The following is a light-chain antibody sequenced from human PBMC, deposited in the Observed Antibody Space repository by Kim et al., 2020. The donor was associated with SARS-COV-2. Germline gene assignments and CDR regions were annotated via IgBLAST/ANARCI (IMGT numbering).Light chain of an antibody. J-gene: IGKJ4*01. CDR3: QQLNAFPLT. V-gene: IGKV1-12*01. CDR2: STA. CDR1: ENIGSW. Sequence: SASVGARVTITSRASENIGSWLAWYQQTPGKAPSLLIYSTATLHSGVPSRFSGSGSGTDFTLTVSSLQPEDSAVYYCQQLNAFPLTFGGGTKLEI.